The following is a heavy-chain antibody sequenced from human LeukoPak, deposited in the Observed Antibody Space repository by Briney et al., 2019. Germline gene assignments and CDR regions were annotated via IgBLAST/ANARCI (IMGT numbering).Heavy chain of an antibody. J-gene: IGHJ4*02. V-gene: IGHV3-23*01. CDR2: ISGNGART. CDR3: AREKGADILTGYYTSLDY. D-gene: IGHD3-9*01. Sequence: GGSLRLSCAASGFSFSSYAMSWVRQAPGKGLEWVSVISGNGARTYSADSVKGRFTISRDNSKNTLYLQMNSLRAEDTAVYYCAREKGADILTGYYTSLDYWGQGTLVTVSS. CDR1: GFSFSSYA.